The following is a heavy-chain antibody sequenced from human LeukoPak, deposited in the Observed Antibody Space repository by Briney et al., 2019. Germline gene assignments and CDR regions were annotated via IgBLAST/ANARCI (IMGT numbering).Heavy chain of an antibody. D-gene: IGHD4-11*01. Sequence: GGSLRLSCAASGFTFSSYAMSWVRQAPGKGLEWVSAISGSGGSTYYADSVKGRFTISRDNSKNTLYLQMNSLRAEDTAVYYCARDSAETVAFDIWGQGTMVTVSS. CDR3: ARDSAETVAFDI. CDR1: GFTFSSYA. CDR2: ISGSGGST. V-gene: IGHV3-23*01. J-gene: IGHJ3*02.